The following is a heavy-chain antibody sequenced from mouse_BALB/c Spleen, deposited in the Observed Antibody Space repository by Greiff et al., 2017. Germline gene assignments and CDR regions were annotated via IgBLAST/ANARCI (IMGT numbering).Heavy chain of an antibody. J-gene: IGHJ2*01. D-gene: IGHD2-10*02. Sequence: VQLQESGAELAKPGASVKMSCKASGYTFTSYWMHWVKQRPGQGLEWIGYINPSTGYTEYNQKFKDKATLTADKSSSTAYMQLSSLTSEDSAVYYCARRRVCDNWGQGTTLTVSS. V-gene: IGHV1-7*01. CDR2: INPSTGYT. CDR1: GYTFTSYW. CDR3: ARRRVCDN.